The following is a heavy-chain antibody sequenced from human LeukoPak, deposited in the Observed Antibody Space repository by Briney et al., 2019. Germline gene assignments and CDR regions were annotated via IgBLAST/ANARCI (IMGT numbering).Heavy chain of an antibody. Sequence: SETLSLTCAVSGGSISSGGYSWSWIRQPPGKGLEWIGYIYHSGSTYYNPSLKSRVTISVDRSKNQFSLKLSSVTAADTAVYYCARGVVVTATRAYWYFDLWGRGTLVTVSS. CDR1: GGSISSGGYS. D-gene: IGHD2-21*02. CDR3: ARGVVVTATRAYWYFDL. CDR2: IYHSGST. J-gene: IGHJ2*01. V-gene: IGHV4-30-2*01.